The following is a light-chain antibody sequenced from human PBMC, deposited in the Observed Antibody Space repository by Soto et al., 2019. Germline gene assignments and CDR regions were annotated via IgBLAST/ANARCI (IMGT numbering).Light chain of an antibody. CDR2: EAS. Sequence: DIQMTQSPSTLSASVGDRVTITCRASQRLGSWLAWYQQKPGAAPKLLIYEASSLENGVPSRFSGSGSGTEFTLTITSLQPDDFATYYCHQYDSYPWPFGQGTKVQVK. V-gene: IGKV1-5*03. CDR1: QRLGSW. J-gene: IGKJ1*01. CDR3: HQYDSYPWP.